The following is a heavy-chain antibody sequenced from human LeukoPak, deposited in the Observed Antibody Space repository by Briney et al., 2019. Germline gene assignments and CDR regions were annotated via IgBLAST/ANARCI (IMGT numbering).Heavy chain of an antibody. Sequence: SETLSLTCTVSGGSISSSSYYWGWIRQPPGKGLDWIGSIYYSGSTYYNPSLKSRVTISVDTSKNQFSLKLSSVTAADTAVYYCARQDTAMVIRGFDYWGQGTLVTVSS. V-gene: IGHV4-39*01. CDR1: GGSISSSSYY. J-gene: IGHJ4*02. D-gene: IGHD5-18*01. CDR2: IYYSGST. CDR3: ARQDTAMVIRGFDY.